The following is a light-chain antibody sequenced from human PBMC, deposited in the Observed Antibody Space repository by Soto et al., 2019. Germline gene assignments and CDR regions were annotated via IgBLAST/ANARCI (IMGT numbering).Light chain of an antibody. V-gene: IGKV1-5*03. Sequence: DIQITQCPSTLSASVGDRVTITCRASQSISSWLAWYQQKPGKAPKLLIYKASSLESGVPSRFSGSGSGTEFTLTISSLQPDDFATYYCQQYNIYSWTFGQGTKADIK. CDR3: QQYNIYSWT. CDR1: QSISSW. CDR2: KAS. J-gene: IGKJ1*01.